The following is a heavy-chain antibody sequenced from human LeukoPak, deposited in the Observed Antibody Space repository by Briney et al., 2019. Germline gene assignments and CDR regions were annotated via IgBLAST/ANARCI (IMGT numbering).Heavy chain of an antibody. CDR3: AKAGNRNYYGSGSYSGYYFDY. D-gene: IGHD3-10*01. J-gene: IGHJ4*02. Sequence: GGSLRLSCAASGFTFSNYGMSWVRQAPGMGLEWVSSISASGISTYYADSVKGRFTISRDNSKNTLYLQMNSLRAEDTAVYYCAKAGNRNYYGSGSYSGYYFDYWGQGTLVTVSS. CDR2: ISASGIST. CDR1: GFTFSNYG. V-gene: IGHV3-23*01.